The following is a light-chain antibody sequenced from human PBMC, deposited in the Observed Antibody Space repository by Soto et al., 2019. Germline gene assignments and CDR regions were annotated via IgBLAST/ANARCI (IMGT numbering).Light chain of an antibody. J-gene: IGKJ3*01. CDR2: DAS. CDR3: QHRHN. Sequence: ESVLTQSPATLSLSPGERATLSCRASQSVSSDFAWYQQKPGQAPRLLIYDASNRATGIPARFSGSGSGTDFTLTISILEPEDFAVYYCQHRHNFGPGTKVDIK. CDR1: QSVSSD. V-gene: IGKV3-11*01.